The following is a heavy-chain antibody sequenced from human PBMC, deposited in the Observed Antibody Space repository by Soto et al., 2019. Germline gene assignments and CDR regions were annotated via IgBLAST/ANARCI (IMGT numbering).Heavy chain of an antibody. V-gene: IGHV3-73*02. Sequence: EVQLVESGGGLVQPGGSLKLSCAASGFTFSGSAMYWVRQASGKGLEWVGRISSKANSYATRYAASAKGRFTISRDDSKNTAYLQMTSLKTEDTAVYYCTSSALIDYYCYFGMDVWSQGTTCTVSS. J-gene: IGHJ6*02. CDR1: GFTFSGSA. CDR3: TSSALIDYYCYFGMDV. D-gene: IGHD3-22*01. CDR2: ISSKANSYAT.